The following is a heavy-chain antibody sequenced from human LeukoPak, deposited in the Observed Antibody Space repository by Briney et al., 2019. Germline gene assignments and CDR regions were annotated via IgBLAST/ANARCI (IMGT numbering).Heavy chain of an antibody. CDR2: ISAYNGNT. J-gene: IGHJ4*02. CDR1: GYTFTSYG. D-gene: IGHD2-2*03. CDR3: ARDLDIVVVQAAIIGY. Sequence: ASVKVSCKASGYTFTSYGISWVRQAPGQGLEWMGWISAYNGNTNYAQKLQGRVTMTTDTSTSTAYMELRSLRSDDTAVYYCARDLDIVVVQAAIIGYWGQGTLVTVSS. V-gene: IGHV1-18*01.